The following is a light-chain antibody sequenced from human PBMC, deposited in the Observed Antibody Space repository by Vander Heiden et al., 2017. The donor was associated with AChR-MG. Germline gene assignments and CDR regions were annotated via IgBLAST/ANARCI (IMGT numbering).Light chain of an antibody. CDR2: DDS. V-gene: IGLV3-21*02. Sequence: SYVLTLPPSVSVAPGRTATITCGGNNIGSKSGHWYQQKLGQAPVLVVYDDSDRPSGIPERISGSNSGNTATLTISRVEAGDEGDYYCQVWDSVSDPVVFGGGTKLT. CDR3: QVWDSVSDPVV. J-gene: IGLJ2*01. CDR1: NIGSKS.